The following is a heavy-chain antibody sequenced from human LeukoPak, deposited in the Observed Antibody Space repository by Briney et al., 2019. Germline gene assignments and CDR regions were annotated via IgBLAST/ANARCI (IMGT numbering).Heavy chain of an antibody. Sequence: GGSLRLSCAASGFTFSSYSMNWVRQAPGKGLEWVSSISSSTSYIYYADSVKGRFSISRDNAKLYLQMNSLTAEGTAVYYCARGPPGYSGNSYYYMDVWGKGTTVTISS. V-gene: IGHV3-21*01. D-gene: IGHD5-12*01. J-gene: IGHJ6*03. CDR3: ARGPPGYSGNSYYYMDV. CDR2: ISSSTSYI. CDR1: GFTFSSYS.